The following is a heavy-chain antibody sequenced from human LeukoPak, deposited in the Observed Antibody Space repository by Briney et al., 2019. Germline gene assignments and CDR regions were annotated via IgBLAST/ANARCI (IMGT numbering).Heavy chain of an antibody. D-gene: IGHD3-22*01. J-gene: IGHJ4*02. CDR2: ISACNGNT. CDR3: ARGLYYYDSSGPLDY. V-gene: IGHV1-18*01. Sequence: RRASVKVSCKASGYTFTSYGISWVRQAPGQGLEWMGWISACNGNTNYAQKLQGRVTMTTDTSTSTAYMELRSLRSDDTAVYYCARGLYYYDSSGPLDYWGQGTLVTVSS. CDR1: GYTFTSYG.